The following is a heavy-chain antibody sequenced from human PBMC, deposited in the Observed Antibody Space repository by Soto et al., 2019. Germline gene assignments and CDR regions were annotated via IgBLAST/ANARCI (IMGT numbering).Heavy chain of an antibody. Sequence: EVQLVESGGGLIQPGGSLRLSCAASGFIVSNNYMSWVRQAPGRGLEWVSVLYTDGSTYYADFVKGRFAISRDNSKNTLCIHMNSLSADDTALYFCARDPGGTAAVGHGFDSWGPGTLVTVSS. V-gene: IGHV3-53*01. J-gene: IGHJ5*01. CDR2: LYTDGST. CDR3: ARDPGGTAAVGHGFDS. D-gene: IGHD6-13*01. CDR1: GFIVSNNY.